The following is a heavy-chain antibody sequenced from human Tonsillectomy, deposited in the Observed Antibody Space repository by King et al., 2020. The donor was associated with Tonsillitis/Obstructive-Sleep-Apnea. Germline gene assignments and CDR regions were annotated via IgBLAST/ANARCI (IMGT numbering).Heavy chain of an antibody. CDR1: GFTFSSYG. V-gene: IGHV3-33*01. J-gene: IGHJ4*02. D-gene: IGHD5-12*01. CDR3: AREAIGATTPAPDY. Sequence: VQLVESGGGVVQPGRSLRLSCAASGFTFSSYGMHWVRQAPGKGLEWVAVIWYDGSNKYYADSVKGRFTISRDNSKNTLYLQMNSLRAEDTAVYYCAREAIGATTPAPDYWGQGTLVTVSS. CDR2: IWYDGSNK.